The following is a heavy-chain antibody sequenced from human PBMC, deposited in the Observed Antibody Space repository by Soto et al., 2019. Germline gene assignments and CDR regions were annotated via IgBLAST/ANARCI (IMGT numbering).Heavy chain of an antibody. J-gene: IGHJ6*02. V-gene: IGHV1-18*01. CDR2: ISAYNGNT. D-gene: IGHD3-22*01. CDR3: ASNYDSSGYYSHYYYGMDV. Sequence: QVQLVQSGAEVKKPGASVKVSCKASGYTFTSYGISWVRQAPGQGLEWMGWISAYNGNTNYAQKLQGRVTMTTDTSTSTAYMELRSVRSDDTAVYYCASNYDSSGYYSHYYYGMDVWGQGTTVTVSS. CDR1: GYTFTSYG.